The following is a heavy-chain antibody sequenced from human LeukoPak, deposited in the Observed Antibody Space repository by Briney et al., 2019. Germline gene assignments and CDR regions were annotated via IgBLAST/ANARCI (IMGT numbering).Heavy chain of an antibody. J-gene: IGHJ6*02. CDR3: ARVDVLHYYYGMDV. V-gene: IGHV3-53*01. Sequence: GGSLRLSCAASGFTVSSSYMSWVRQAPGKGLEWVSVIYSGGSTYYADSVKGRFTISRDNSKNTLYLQMNSLRAEDTAVYYCARVDVLHYYYGMDVWGQGTTVTVSS. CDR1: GFTVSSSY. D-gene: IGHD6-6*01. CDR2: IYSGGST.